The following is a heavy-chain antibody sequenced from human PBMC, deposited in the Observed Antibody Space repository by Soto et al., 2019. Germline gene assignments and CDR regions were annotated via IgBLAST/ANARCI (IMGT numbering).Heavy chain of an antibody. CDR2: IIPIFGTA. V-gene: IGHV1-69*01. D-gene: IGHD2-15*01. CDR1: GGTFSSYA. J-gene: IGHJ4*02. Sequence: QVQLVQSGAEVKKPGSSVKVSCKASGGTFSSYAISWVRQAPGQGLEWMGGIIPIFGTANYAQKFQGRVTITADESTSAAYMELSSLRSEDTAVYYCARALAQDIVVVVAANPFLVWGTGTLVTVSS. CDR3: ARALAQDIVVVVAANPFLV.